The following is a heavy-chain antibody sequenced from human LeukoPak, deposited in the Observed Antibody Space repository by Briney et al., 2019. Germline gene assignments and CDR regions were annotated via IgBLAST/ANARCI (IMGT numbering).Heavy chain of an antibody. D-gene: IGHD6-19*01. V-gene: IGHV1-69*01. CDR3: ARTVTGTRLEN. CDR2: IYPICGTA. Sequence: SVKVSCTASGGTFSSYAISWVRQAPGQGLEWMGGIYPICGTAYYAHKFKGRVTITADETTTTAYKLLTSPRAEDPAVYYCARTVTGTRLENWGQGTLVTVSS. CDR1: GGTFSSYA. J-gene: IGHJ4*02.